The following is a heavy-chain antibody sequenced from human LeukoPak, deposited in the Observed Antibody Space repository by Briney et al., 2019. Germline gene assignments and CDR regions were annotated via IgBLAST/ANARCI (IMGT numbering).Heavy chain of an antibody. Sequence: SETLSLTCTVSGGSISSYYWSWIRQPPGKGLDWIGYIYYNGNTNYNPSLKSRVTISVDTSKNQFSLNLSSVTAADTAVYYCARAVNVEYTGMDVWGQGTTVTVSS. CDR1: GGSISSYY. V-gene: IGHV4-59*08. J-gene: IGHJ6*02. CDR3: ARAVNVEYTGMDV. D-gene: IGHD1-1*01. CDR2: IYYNGNT.